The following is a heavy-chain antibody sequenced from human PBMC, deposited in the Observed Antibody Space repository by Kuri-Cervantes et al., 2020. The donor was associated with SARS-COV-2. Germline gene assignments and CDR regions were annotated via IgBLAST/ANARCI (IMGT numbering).Heavy chain of an antibody. D-gene: IGHD6-19*01. J-gene: IGHJ4*02. V-gene: IGHV3-15*01. Sequence: GESLKIHCAASGFTFRNARMSWVRQAPGKGQEWVGRIKSKTDGGTTDYAAPVKGRFTISRDDSKHTLYLQMNSLKTEDTAVYYCTTGKQWLVRGSGFCWGQGTLVTVSS. CDR2: IKSKTDGGTT. CDR1: GFTFRNAR. CDR3: TTGKQWLVRGSGFC.